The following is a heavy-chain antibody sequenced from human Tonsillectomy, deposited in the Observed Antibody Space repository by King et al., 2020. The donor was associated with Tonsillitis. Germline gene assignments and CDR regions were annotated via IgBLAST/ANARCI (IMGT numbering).Heavy chain of an antibody. J-gene: IGHJ5*01. V-gene: IGHV3-43*02. D-gene: IGHD6-19*01. CDR2: LSGDGGST. Sequence: VQLVESGGGVVQPGGSLRLSCAASGFTFDDYAMHCVRQAPGKGLEWVSLLSGDGGSTYYADSVKGRFTIARDNSKKTLYLQMNSLRTEDSALYYCAKDVALYTSSWYDSWGQGTLVTVSS. CDR3: AKDVALYTSSWYDS. CDR1: GFTFDDYA.